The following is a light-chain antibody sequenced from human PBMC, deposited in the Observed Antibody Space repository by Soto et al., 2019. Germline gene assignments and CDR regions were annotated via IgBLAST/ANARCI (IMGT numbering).Light chain of an antibody. V-gene: IGKV3-15*01. CDR2: GAS. CDR1: QSVSST. CDR3: QQYNMWPNT. J-gene: IGKJ5*01. Sequence: ETVMTQSPATLSVSPGERATLSCRATQSVSSTLARYQQKPSQAPRLLIYGASTRATGIPARFSGGGTGTEFTLTISSLQSEDIAVYFCQQYNMWPNTFGQGTRLEI.